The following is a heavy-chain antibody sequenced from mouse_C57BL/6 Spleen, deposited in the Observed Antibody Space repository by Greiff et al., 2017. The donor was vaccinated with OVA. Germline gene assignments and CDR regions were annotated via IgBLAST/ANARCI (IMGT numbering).Heavy chain of an antibody. J-gene: IGHJ1*03. CDR3: ARTIITTVVEEVYFDV. V-gene: IGHV3-6*01. Sequence: EVHLVESGPGLVKPSQSLSLTCSVTGYSITSGYYWNWIRQFPGNKLEWMGYISYDGSNNYNPSLKNRISITRDTSKNQFFLKLNSVTTEDTATYYCARTIITTVVEEVYFDVWGTGTTVTVSS. CDR1: GYSITSGYY. CDR2: ISYDGSN. D-gene: IGHD1-1*01.